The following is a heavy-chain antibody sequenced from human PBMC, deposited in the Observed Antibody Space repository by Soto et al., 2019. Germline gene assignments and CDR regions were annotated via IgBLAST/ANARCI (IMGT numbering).Heavy chain of an antibody. Sequence: GGSLRLSCAASGVTFSSYSMNWVRQAPGKGLEWVSSISSSSSYIYYAASVKGRFTISRDNAKNSLYLQMNSLRAEDTAVYYCARVELSGCLDYWGQGTLVTVYS. CDR1: GVTFSSYS. CDR3: ARVELSGCLDY. D-gene: IGHD6-19*01. J-gene: IGHJ4*02. V-gene: IGHV3-21*01. CDR2: ISSSSSYI.